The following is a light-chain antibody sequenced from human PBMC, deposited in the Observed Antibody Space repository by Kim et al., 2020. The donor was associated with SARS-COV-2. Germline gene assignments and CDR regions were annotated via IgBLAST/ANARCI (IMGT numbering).Light chain of an antibody. CDR1: TLGTKY. CDR2: QDR. V-gene: IGLV3-1*01. CDR3: QAWDSSTHVV. Sequence: SYELTQPPSVSVSPGQTATITCSGSTLGTKYTCWYQQKPGQSPVLVIYQDRRRPSGIPERFSGSNSGNTATLTITGTQAMDEADYYCQAWDSSTHVVFGGGTQLTVL. J-gene: IGLJ2*01.